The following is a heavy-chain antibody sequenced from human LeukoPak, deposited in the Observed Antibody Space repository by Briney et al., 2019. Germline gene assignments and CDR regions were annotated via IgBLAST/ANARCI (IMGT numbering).Heavy chain of an antibody. D-gene: IGHD1-26*01. J-gene: IGHJ5*02. V-gene: IGHV4-39*07. CDR2: IYYSGST. Sequence: SETLSLTCTVSGGSISSSSYYWGWIRQPPGKGLEWIGSIYYSGSTYYNPSLKSRVTISVDTSKNQFSLKLSSVTAADTAVYYCARDPSSGTTMRFDPWGQGTLVTVSS. CDR3: ARDPSSGTTMRFDP. CDR1: GGSISSSSYY.